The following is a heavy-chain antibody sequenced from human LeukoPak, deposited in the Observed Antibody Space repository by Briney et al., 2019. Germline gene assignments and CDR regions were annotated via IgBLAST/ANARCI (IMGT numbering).Heavy chain of an antibody. Sequence: PGGSLRLSCAGSGFMFSNYWMSWVRQAPGQGLEWVANINQDGSDKHYVDSVKGRFTTSRDSAKNSLYLQMNSLTAEDTAVYYCARLGDSSGYYDYWGQGTLVTVSS. J-gene: IGHJ4*02. CDR3: ARLGDSSGYYDY. V-gene: IGHV3-7*01. D-gene: IGHD3-22*01. CDR2: INQDGSDK. CDR1: GFMFSNYW.